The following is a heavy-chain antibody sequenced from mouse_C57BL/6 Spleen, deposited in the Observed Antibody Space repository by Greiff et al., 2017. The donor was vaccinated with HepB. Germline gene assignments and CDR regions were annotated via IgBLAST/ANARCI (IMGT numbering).Heavy chain of an antibody. CDR2: IDPSDSYT. J-gene: IGHJ2*01. CDR1: GYTFTSYW. V-gene: IGHV1-50*01. CDR3: ARKSNYVDYFDY. D-gene: IGHD2-5*01. Sequence: QVQLQQPGAELVKPGASVKLSCKASGYTFTSYWMQWVKQRPGQGLEWIGEIDPSDSYTNYNQKFKGKATLTVDTSSSTAYMQLSSLTSEDSAVYYCARKSNYVDYFDYWGQGTTLTVSS.